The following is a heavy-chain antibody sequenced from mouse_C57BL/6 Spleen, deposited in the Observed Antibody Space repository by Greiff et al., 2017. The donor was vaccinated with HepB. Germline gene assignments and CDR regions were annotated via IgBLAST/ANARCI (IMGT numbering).Heavy chain of an antibody. Sequence: LVESGAELARPGASVKLSCKASGYTFTSYGISWVKQRTGQGLEWIGEIYPRSGNTYYNEKFKGKATLTADKSSSTAYMELRSLTSEDSAVYFCARSSTTVVAHFDYWGQGTTLTVSS. CDR2: IYPRSGNT. CDR3: ARSSTTVVAHFDY. CDR1: GYTFTSYG. V-gene: IGHV1-81*01. D-gene: IGHD1-1*01. J-gene: IGHJ2*01.